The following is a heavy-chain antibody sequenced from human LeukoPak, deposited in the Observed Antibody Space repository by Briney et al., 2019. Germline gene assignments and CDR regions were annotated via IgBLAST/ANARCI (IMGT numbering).Heavy chain of an antibody. CDR2: ISSSSIYI. D-gene: IGHD3-22*01. V-gene: IGHV3-21*01. CDR3: ARPNGYSSGSYYDLTWDY. J-gene: IGHJ4*02. CDR1: GFTFSSNS. Sequence: PGGSLRLSCAASGFTFSSNSMNWVRQAPGKGLVWVSSISSSSIYIYYADSVKGRSTISRDNAKNSLYLQMNSLRAEDTAVYYCARPNGYSSGSYYDLTWDYWGQGTLVTVPS.